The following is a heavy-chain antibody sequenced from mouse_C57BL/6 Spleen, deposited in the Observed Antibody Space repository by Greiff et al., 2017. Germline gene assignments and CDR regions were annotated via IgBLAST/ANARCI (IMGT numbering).Heavy chain of an antibody. V-gene: IGHV1-66*01. J-gene: IGHJ3*01. Sequence: VQLQQSGPELVKPGASVKISCKASGYSFTSYYIHWVKQRPGQGLEWIGWIYPGSGNTKYNEKFKGKATLTADTSSSTAYMQLSSLTSEDSAVYYCARSNDGYYLFAYWGQGTLVTVSA. D-gene: IGHD2-3*01. CDR1: GYSFTSYY. CDR3: ARSNDGYYLFAY. CDR2: IYPGSGNT.